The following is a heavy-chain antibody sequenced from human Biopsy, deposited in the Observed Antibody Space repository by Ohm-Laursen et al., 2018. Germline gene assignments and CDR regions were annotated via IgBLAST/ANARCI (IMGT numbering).Heavy chain of an antibody. D-gene: IGHD2-21*01. J-gene: IGHJ6*02. CDR3: ARESPLRLGVCGAIRCFKEVFGMDV. Sequence: GASVKVSCKASGYNFGNYYINWVRQVPGQGLEWLGALNPVAAATIYAQKFQDRITLTRDTSTNTVYMDLTSLSFEDTAVYYCARESPLRLGVCGAIRCFKEVFGMDVWGQGTTVIVSS. CDR2: LNPVAAAT. CDR1: GYNFGNYY. V-gene: IGHV1-46*01.